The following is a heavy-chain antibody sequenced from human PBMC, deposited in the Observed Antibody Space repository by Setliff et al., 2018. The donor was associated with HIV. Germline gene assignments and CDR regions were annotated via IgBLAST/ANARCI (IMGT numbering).Heavy chain of an antibody. V-gene: IGHV4-59*12. J-gene: IGHJ4*02. D-gene: IGHD4-17*01. CDR3: ASFFVTTVTNQDY. CDR2: IYNSVTT. Sequence: SETLSLTCAVSGVSISAYFWSWIRQSPEKGLQWIGFIYNSVTTNYNPSLQSRVTISLDTSNNQFSLKLASVTAADTAMYYCASFFVTTVTNQDYWGQGTPVTVSS. CDR1: GVSISAYF.